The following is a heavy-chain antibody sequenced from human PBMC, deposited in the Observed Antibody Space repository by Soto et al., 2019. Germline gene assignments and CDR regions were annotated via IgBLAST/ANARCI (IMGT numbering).Heavy chain of an antibody. Sequence: SETLSLTCAVYGESFSGYYWSWVRQPPGKGLEWIGEINDRGRPNYNPSLKSRVTLSIDASNNQVSLRLNSVTAADTAVYYCARQMGNYEFWSGKPYSYYYAMDVWGQGTTVTVSS. V-gene: IGHV4-34*01. CDR1: GESFSGYY. J-gene: IGHJ6*02. CDR3: ARQMGNYEFWSGKPYSYYYAMDV. CDR2: INDRGRP. D-gene: IGHD3-3*01.